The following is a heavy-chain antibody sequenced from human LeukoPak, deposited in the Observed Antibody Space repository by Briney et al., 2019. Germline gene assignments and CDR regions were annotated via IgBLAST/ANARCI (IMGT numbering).Heavy chain of an antibody. D-gene: IGHD1-1*01. Sequence: SGPTLVKPTQTLTLTCTFSGFSLSTSGVGVGWIRQPPGKALEWLALIYWNDDKRYSPSLKSRLTITKDTSKNQVVLTMTNMDPVDTATYYCAHRPGDGKGNAFDIWGQGTMVTVSS. CDR2: IYWNDDK. CDR1: GFSLSTSGVG. J-gene: IGHJ3*02. CDR3: AHRPGDGKGNAFDI. V-gene: IGHV2-5*01.